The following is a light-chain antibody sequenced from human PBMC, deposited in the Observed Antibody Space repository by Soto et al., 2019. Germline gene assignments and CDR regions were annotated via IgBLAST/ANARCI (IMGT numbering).Light chain of an antibody. V-gene: IGLV6-57*03. CDR3: HSYESNNVV. CDR2: EDN. CDR1: SGSIASNY. J-gene: IGLJ3*02. Sequence: NFMLTQPHSVSESPGKTVIISCTRSSGSIASNYVQWYQQRPVSAPTIVIYEDNQRPSGVPDRFSGSVDSSSNSASLTISGLKTEDEADYYCHSYESNNVVFGGGTKLTVL.